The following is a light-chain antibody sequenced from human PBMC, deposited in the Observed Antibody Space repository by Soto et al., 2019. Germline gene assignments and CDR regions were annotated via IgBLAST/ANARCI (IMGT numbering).Light chain of an antibody. CDR1: SSNIGSSS. CDR2: NDN. Sequence: QSVLTQPPSASGSPGPRVTISCSGSSSNIGSSSVNWYQQFPGTAPKLLIYNDNQWPSGVPDRFSGSRSGTSASLAISGLQSEDEADYYCAAWDVSLKGHYAFGTGTKLTVL. J-gene: IGLJ1*01. V-gene: IGLV1-44*01. CDR3: AAWDVSLKGHYA.